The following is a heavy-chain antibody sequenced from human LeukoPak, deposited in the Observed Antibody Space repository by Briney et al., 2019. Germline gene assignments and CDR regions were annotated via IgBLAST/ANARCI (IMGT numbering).Heavy chain of an antibody. CDR1: GFIVSSNY. D-gene: IGHD5-18*01. V-gene: IGHV3-30-3*01. Sequence: GSLRLSCAASGFIVSSNYMSWVRQAPGKGLEWVAVISYDGSNKYYADSVKGRFTISRDNSKNTLYLQMNSLRAEDTAVYYCARASYTIRHFDYWGQGTLVTVSS. J-gene: IGHJ4*02. CDR3: ARASYTIRHFDY. CDR2: ISYDGSNK.